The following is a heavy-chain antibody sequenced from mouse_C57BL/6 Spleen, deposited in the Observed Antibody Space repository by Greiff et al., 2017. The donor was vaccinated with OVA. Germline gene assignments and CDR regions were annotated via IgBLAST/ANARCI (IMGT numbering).Heavy chain of an antibody. CDR1: GYTFTDYY. CDR2: IYPGSGNT. V-gene: IGHV1-76*01. D-gene: IGHD2-3*01. CDR3: ARESDGLLHWCFDV. J-gene: IGHJ1*03. Sequence: QVQLQQPGAELVKPGASVKLSCKASGYTFTDYYINWVKQRPGQGLEWIGRIYPGSGNTYYNAKFKGKATLTADKSSRTAYMQLSILTSEVSAVDVCARESDGLLHWCFDVWGTGTTVTVSS.